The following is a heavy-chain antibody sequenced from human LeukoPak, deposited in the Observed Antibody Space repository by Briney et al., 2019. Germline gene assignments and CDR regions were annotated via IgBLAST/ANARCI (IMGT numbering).Heavy chain of an antibody. J-gene: IGHJ4*02. Sequence: PGGSLRLSCAASGFTFSSYGMHWVRQAPGKGLEWVAVIWYDGSNKYYADSVKGRFTISRDNSKNTLYLQMNSLRAEDTAVYYCAREYLIASGPPDLDYWGQGTLVTVSS. CDR2: IWYDGSNK. V-gene: IGHV3-33*01. CDR3: AREYLIASGPPDLDY. CDR1: GFTFSSYG. D-gene: IGHD2-15*01.